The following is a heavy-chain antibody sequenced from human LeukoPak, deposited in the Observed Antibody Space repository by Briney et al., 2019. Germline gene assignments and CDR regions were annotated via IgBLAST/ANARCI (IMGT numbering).Heavy chain of an antibody. J-gene: IGHJ4*02. Sequence: PSETLSLTCTVSGGSISDYYWSWIRRPPGKGLEWIGYISYSGSTKYNPSLKSRVTISLDTSKNQFSLKLSSVTSADTAVYYCARGEAAIDYWGQGTLVTVSS. CDR3: ARGEAAIDY. CDR1: GGSISDYY. CDR2: ISYSGST. D-gene: IGHD6-13*01. V-gene: IGHV4-59*01.